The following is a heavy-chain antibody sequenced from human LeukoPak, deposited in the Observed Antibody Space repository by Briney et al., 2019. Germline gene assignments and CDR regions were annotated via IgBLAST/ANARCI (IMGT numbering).Heavy chain of an antibody. V-gene: IGHV5-51*01. CDR3: ARYPPGYYGMDV. J-gene: IGHJ6*02. CDR2: IYPGGSEV. CDR1: GYSVNTYW. Sequence: GESLKISCKGSGYSVNTYWIGWVRQMPGTILEWIGIIYPGGSEVRYSPSLQGQVTISADKSITTAYLQWSSLKASDNAIYYCARYPPGYYGMDVWGQGTTVTVSS.